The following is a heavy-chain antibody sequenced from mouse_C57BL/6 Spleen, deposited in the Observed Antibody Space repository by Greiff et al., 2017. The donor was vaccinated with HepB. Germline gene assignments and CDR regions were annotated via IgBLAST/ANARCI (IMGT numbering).Heavy chain of an antibody. V-gene: IGHV1-4*01. Sequence: VKLMESGAELARPGASVKMSCKASGYTFTSYTMHWVKQRPGQGLEWIGYINPSSGYTKYNQKFKDKATLTADKSSSTAYMQLSSLTSEDSAVYYCARVGRHWYFDVWGTGTTVTVSS. D-gene: IGHD4-1*01. J-gene: IGHJ1*03. CDR2: INPSSGYT. CDR3: ARVGRHWYFDV. CDR1: GYTFTSYT.